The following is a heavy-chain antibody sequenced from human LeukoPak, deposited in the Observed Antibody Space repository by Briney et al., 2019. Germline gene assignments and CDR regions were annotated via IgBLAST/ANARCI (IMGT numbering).Heavy chain of an antibody. CDR2: MNPNSGNT. D-gene: IGHD6-13*01. CDR1: GYTFTSYD. Sequence: ASVKVSCKASGYTFTSYDINWVLQATGQGLEWMGWMNPNSGNTGYAQKFQGRVTMNRNTSISTAYMELSSLRSEDTAVYYCARGGGIAAPGTDAFDIWGQGTMVTVSS. J-gene: IGHJ3*02. CDR3: ARGGGIAAPGTDAFDI. V-gene: IGHV1-8*01.